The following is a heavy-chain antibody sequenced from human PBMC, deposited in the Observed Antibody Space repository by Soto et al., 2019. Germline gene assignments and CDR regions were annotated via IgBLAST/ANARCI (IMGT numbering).Heavy chain of an antibody. CDR3: ARDFVEIDS. D-gene: IGHD3-3*01. V-gene: IGHV4-61*01. Sequence: PSEPLSLTCTVSGGSFKSGSYSWSWIRQPPGKGLEWIGYVYHTGRTSYNPSLKSRVSISMDTSKNQFSLNLDSVTAADTAVYFCARDFVEIDSWGQGTLVTVSS. CDR1: GGSFKSGSYS. J-gene: IGHJ4*02. CDR2: VYHTGRT.